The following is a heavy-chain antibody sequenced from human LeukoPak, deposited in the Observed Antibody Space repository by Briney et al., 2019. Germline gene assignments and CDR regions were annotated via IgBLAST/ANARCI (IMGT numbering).Heavy chain of an antibody. CDR3: ARDMSLRFVVVPAAISDY. D-gene: IGHD2-2*02. Sequence: GASVKVSCKASGYTFTGYYMHWVRQAPGQGLEWMGWINPNSGGTNYAQKFQGRVTMTRDTSISTAYMELSRLRSDDTAVYYCARDMSLRFVVVPAAISDYWGQGTLVTVSS. V-gene: IGHV1-2*02. CDR2: INPNSGGT. CDR1: GYTFTGYY. J-gene: IGHJ4*02.